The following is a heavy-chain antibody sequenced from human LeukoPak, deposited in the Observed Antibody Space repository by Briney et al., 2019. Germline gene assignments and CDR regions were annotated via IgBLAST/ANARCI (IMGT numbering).Heavy chain of an antibody. J-gene: IGHJ3*02. CDR1: GGSFSTYY. CDR2: IYDSGST. V-gene: IGHV4-59*08. CDR3: ARRLFNSGWRDAFDI. D-gene: IGHD6-19*01. Sequence: SETLSLTCTVSGGSFSTYYWSWIRQPPGRGLEWIGLIYDSGSTIYKPSLKSRLTISVDTSKNQVSLRLTSVTAADTAVYYCARRLFNSGWRDAFDIWGQGTRVTVSS.